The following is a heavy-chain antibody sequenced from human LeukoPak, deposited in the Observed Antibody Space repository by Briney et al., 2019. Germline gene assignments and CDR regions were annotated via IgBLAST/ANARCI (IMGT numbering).Heavy chain of an antibody. D-gene: IGHD5-18*01. J-gene: IGHJ4*02. CDR2: IRQDGSQK. V-gene: IGHV3-7*01. Sequence: QSGGSLRLSCAASGFTFSSYWMSWVRQAPGKGLEWVATIRQDGSQKYYVDSVKGRFTISRDNAKNSLHLQMNSLRAEDTAVYYCARDRWGYSYGGDWGQGTLVTVSS. CDR1: GFTFSSYW. CDR3: ARDRWGYSYGGD.